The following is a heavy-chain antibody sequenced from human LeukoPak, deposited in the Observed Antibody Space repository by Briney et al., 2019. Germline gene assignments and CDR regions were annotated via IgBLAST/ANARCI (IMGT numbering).Heavy chain of an antibody. J-gene: IGHJ5*02. CDR2: ISGSGGST. Sequence: PGGSLRLSCAASGFTFSSYAMSWVRQAPGKGLEWVSAISGSGGSTYYADSVKGRFTISRDNSKNTLYLQMNSLRAEDTAVYYCAKDIPPRMGRGYDCSSTSCYAPWGQGTLVTVSS. CDR3: AKDIPPRMGRGYDCSSTSCYAP. V-gene: IGHV3-23*01. CDR1: GFTFSSYA. D-gene: IGHD2-2*01.